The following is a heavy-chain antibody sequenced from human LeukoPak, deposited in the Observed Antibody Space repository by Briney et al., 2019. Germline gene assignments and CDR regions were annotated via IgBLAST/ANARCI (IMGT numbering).Heavy chain of an antibody. CDR3: ARGYSSGWYGVGY. Sequence: SETLSLTCTVSGGSISSYYWSWIRQPPGKGLEWIGYIYYTGSTNYNPSLKSRVTISVDTSKNQFSLKLSSMTAADTAVYYCARGYSSGWYGVGYWGQGTLVTVSS. CDR2: IYYTGST. V-gene: IGHV4-59*01. J-gene: IGHJ4*02. CDR1: GGSISSYY. D-gene: IGHD6-19*01.